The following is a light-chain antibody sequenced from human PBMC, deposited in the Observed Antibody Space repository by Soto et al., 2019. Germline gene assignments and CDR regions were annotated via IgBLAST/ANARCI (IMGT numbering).Light chain of an antibody. CDR3: QQYNNWPLT. CDR2: GAS. CDR1: QSIRSN. V-gene: IGKV3-15*01. Sequence: EIVMTQSPATLSVSPGERASLSCRASQSIRSNLAWYQQKPGQAPRLLIYGASTRATGIPARFSGTGSGTEFTLTISSLQSEDFAVYSCQQYNNWPLTFGGGSKVEI. J-gene: IGKJ4*01.